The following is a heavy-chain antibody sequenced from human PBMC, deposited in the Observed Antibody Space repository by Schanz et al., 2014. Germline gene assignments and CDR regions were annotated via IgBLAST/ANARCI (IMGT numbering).Heavy chain of an antibody. CDR3: ARDLSSLIQGDV. Sequence: VQLLESGGGLVQPGGSLRLSCAASGFTFSDYYMSWIRQAPGKGLEWVSYISSSGSTIYYADSVKGRFTISRDNAKNSLYLQMNGLRAEDTAVYFCARDLSSLIQGDVWGKGTTVTVSS. CDR1: GFTFSDYY. CDR2: ISSSGSTI. V-gene: IGHV3-11*04. J-gene: IGHJ6*04. D-gene: IGHD2-2*01.